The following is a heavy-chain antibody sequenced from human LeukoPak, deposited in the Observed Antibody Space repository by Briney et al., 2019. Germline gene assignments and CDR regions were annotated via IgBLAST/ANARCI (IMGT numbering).Heavy chain of an antibody. CDR3: AREIGYCSGGSCSSFDY. CDR1: GFTCSSYW. CDR2: IKQDGSEK. J-gene: IGHJ4*02. D-gene: IGHD2-15*01. V-gene: IGHV3-7*01. Sequence: GGSLRRSCAASGFTCSSYWMSWVRQAPGKGLEGVANIKQDGSEKYYVDSVKGRFTISRDNAKNSLYLQMNSLRAEDTAVYYCAREIGYCSGGSCSSFDYWGQGTLVTVSS.